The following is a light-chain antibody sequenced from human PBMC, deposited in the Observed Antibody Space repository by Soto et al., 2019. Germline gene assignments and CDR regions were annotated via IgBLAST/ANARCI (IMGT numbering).Light chain of an antibody. J-gene: IGLJ1*01. V-gene: IGLV2-14*01. CDR1: SSDVGGYNY. CDR2: DVV. CDR3: SSYTSSSPYV. Sequence: QSVLTQPASVSGPPGQSITISCAGTSSDVGGYNYVSWYQQHPGKAPKLMIYDVVNRPSGVSNRFSGSKSGNTASLTISGLQAEDEADYYCSSYTSSSPYVFGTGTKLTVL.